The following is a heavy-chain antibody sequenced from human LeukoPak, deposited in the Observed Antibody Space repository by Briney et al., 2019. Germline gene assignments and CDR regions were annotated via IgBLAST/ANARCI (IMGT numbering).Heavy chain of an antibody. J-gene: IGHJ5*02. CDR1: GGSISSGSYY. CDR2: IYTSGST. Sequence: SQTLSLTCTVSGGSISSGSYYWSWIRQPAGKGLEWIGRIYTSGSTNYNPSLKSRVTISVDTSKNQFSLKLSSVTAADTAVYYCARVHKSSWYLNWFDPWGQGTLVTVSS. CDR3: ARVHKSSWYLNWFDP. D-gene: IGHD6-13*01. V-gene: IGHV4-61*02.